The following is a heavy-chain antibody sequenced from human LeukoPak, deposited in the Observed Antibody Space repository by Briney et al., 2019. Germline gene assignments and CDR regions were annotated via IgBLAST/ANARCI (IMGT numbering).Heavy chain of an antibody. CDR1: GYTFTSYD. CDR2: MNPNSGNT. CDR3: ARGAVYDFWSGYYDGWFDP. J-gene: IGHJ5*02. Sequence: ASVNVSCKASGYTFTSYDINWVRQATGQGLEWMGWMNPNSGNTGYAQKFQGRVTMTRNTSISTAYMELSSLRSEDTAVYYCARGAVYDFWSGYYDGWFDPWGQGTLVTVSS. V-gene: IGHV1-8*01. D-gene: IGHD3-3*01.